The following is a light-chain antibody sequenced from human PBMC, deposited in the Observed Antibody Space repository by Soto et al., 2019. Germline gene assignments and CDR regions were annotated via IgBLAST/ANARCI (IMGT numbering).Light chain of an antibody. J-gene: IGKJ1*01. CDR2: DAS. V-gene: IGKV1-5*01. CDR3: QQYSSYST. Sequence: DLQMTQSPSALPPSRPHSVTISCRASQSISSWLAWYQQKPGKAPKLLIYDASTLESGVPSRFSGGGFGTDFTLTISSLQPDDFATYYCQQYSSYSTFGQGTKVDI. CDR1: QSISSW.